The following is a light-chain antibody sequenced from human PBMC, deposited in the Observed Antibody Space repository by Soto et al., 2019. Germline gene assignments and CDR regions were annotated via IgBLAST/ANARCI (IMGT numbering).Light chain of an antibody. CDR3: AAWDDSLSGPV. J-gene: IGLJ3*02. V-gene: IGLV1-47*01. CDR1: GSNIGSNY. CDR2: RNN. Sequence: QSVLTQPPSASGTPGQRVTISCSGSGSNIGSNYVYWYQQLPGTAPKLLIYRNNQRPSGVPDRFSGSKSGTSPSLAISGLRSEDEADYYCAAWDDSLSGPVFGGGTKLTVL.